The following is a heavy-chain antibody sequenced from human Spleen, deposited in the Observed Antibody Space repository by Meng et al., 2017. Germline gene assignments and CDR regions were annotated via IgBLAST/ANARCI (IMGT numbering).Heavy chain of an antibody. CDR2: IDPKSGDT. V-gene: IGHV1-2*06. CDR1: RQTFPHYW. J-gene: IGHJ4*02. CDR3: ARDEDISAAGKLFGDY. Sequence: VQLMQCAAEMQDPWPSVSVSSPPSRQTFPHYWLHWWRRAPGQGLEWMGRIDPKSGDTHYAQRFQGRVTMTGDTSISTAYMELSGLRSDDTAMYYCARDEDISAAGKLFGDYWGQGTLVTVSS. D-gene: IGHD6-13*01.